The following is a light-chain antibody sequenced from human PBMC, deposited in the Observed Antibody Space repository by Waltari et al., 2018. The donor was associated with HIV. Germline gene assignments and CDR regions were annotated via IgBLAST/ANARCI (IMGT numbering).Light chain of an antibody. CDR3: AAWDDSLNGVV. CDR1: SSNIGGRNY. Sequence: QSVLTQSPSASGTPGQRVIISCSGSSSNIGGRNYVNWYQLLPGTAPKLLIYKNNQRPSGVPDRFSGSKSGTSASLAISGLWSEDEADYYCAAWDDSLNGVVFGGGTKLTVL. J-gene: IGLJ2*01. V-gene: IGLV1-47*03. CDR2: KNN.